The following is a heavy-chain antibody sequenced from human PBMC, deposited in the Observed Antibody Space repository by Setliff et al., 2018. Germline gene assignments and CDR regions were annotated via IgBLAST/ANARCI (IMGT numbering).Heavy chain of an antibody. CDR3: ARLSWDGLRYHGLDV. CDR1: GGSINSMSYY. D-gene: IGHD3-10*01. J-gene: IGHJ6*02. V-gene: IGHV4-39*07. Sequence: SETLSLTCTVSGGSINSMSYYWGWIRQPPGKGLEWIGSIYHSGSSYYNPSLRSRVTISVDTSTNQFSLKLRSVTAADTAVYYCARLSWDGLRYHGLDVWGQGTTVTVS. CDR2: IYHSGSS.